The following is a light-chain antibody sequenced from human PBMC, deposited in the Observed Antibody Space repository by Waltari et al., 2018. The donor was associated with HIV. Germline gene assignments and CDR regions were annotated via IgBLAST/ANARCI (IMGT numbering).Light chain of an antibody. Sequence: QSVLTQPSSASGTPGQRVTMSCSGTSGNIGSNSVDWYQQFPDTAPKLIVFRSAERPSGVLDRFSGSKSGTGATLSISGLRAEDEGVYDCATWDDHLGGRVFGGWTKLSVL. CDR2: RSA. J-gene: IGLJ3*02. V-gene: IGLV1-47*01. CDR1: SGNIGSNS. CDR3: ATWDDHLGGRV.